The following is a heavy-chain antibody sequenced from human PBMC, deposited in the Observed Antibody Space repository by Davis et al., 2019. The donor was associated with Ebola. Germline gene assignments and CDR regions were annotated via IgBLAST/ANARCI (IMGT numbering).Heavy chain of an antibody. CDR2: ISAYNGNT. CDR1: GYTFTSYD. Sequence: ASVKVSCKASGYTFTSYDINWVRQAPGQGLEWMGWISAYNGNTNYAQKLQGRVTMTTDTSTSTAYMELRSLRSDDTAVYYCARGGMITFGGVIDTYYFDYWGQGTLVTVSS. CDR3: ARGGMITFGGVIDTYYFDY. J-gene: IGHJ4*02. D-gene: IGHD3-16*02. V-gene: IGHV1-18*01.